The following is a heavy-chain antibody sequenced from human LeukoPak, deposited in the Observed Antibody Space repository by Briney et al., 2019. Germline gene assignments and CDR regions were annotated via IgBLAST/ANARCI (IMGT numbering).Heavy chain of an antibody. J-gene: IGHJ3*02. D-gene: IGHD5-18*01. CDR3: ARARSSYGYGDAFDI. CDR2: IYYSGST. V-gene: IGHV4-39*01. CDR1: GGSISSSSYY. Sequence: SETLSLTCTVSGGSISSSSYYWGWISQPPEKGLEWIGSIYYSGSTYYNPSLKSRVTISVDTSKNQFSLKLSSVTAADTAVYYCARARSSYGYGDAFDIWGQGTMVTVSS.